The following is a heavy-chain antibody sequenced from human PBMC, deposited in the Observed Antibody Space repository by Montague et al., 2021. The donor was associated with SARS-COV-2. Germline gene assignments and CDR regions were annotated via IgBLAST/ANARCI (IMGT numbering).Heavy chain of an antibody. CDR2: IDWDGDK. J-gene: IGHJ4*02. D-gene: IGHD3-9*01. CDR3: ARIRDYDILTGSYFGFDY. CDR1: GFSLSTSGMC. V-gene: IGHV2-70*01. Sequence: PALVKPTQTLTLTCTFSGFSLSTSGMCVSWICQPPGKALEWLALIDWDGDKYYSTSLKTRLTISKDTSKNQVVLTMTNMDPVDTATYYCARIRDYDILTGSYFGFDYWGQGTLVTVSS.